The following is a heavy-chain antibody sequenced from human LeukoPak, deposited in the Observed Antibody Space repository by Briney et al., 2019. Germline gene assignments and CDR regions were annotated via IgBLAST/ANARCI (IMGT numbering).Heavy chain of an antibody. V-gene: IGHV3-74*01. J-gene: IGHJ6*02. CDR1: GFTFSSYY. CDR3: ARGNYYGVDV. Sequence: GGSLRLSRAVSGFTFSSYYMHWVRQAPGKGLVWVSRINSDGGRTSYAGSVKGRFTISRDNAKNTLYLQMNSLRAEDTAVYYCARGNYYGVDVWGEGATVTVS. CDR2: INSDGGRT.